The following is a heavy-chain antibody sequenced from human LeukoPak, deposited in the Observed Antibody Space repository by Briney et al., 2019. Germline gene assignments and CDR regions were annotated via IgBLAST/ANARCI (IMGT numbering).Heavy chain of an antibody. CDR1: GGSISSYY. CDR2: INHSGST. Sequence: SETLSLTCTVSGGSISSYYWSWIRQPPGKGLEWIGEINHSGSTNYNPSLKSRVTISVDTSKNQFSLKLKSVTAADTAVYYCARLTVGALDYWGQGTLVTVSS. CDR3: ARLTVGALDY. D-gene: IGHD1-26*01. V-gene: IGHV4-34*01. J-gene: IGHJ4*02.